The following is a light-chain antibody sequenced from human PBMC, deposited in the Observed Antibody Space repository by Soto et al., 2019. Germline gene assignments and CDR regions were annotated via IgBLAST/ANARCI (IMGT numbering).Light chain of an antibody. J-gene: IGKJ2*01. CDR1: QSVSSN. Sequence: EIVMTQSPATLSVSPGERATLSCRASQSVSSNLAWYQQKPGQAPRLLIYGASTRATGIPAGFSGSRSGTEFTLTISSLQSEDFAVYYCQQYYNWPPYTFGQGTKVDIK. CDR2: GAS. CDR3: QQYYNWPPYT. V-gene: IGKV3-15*01.